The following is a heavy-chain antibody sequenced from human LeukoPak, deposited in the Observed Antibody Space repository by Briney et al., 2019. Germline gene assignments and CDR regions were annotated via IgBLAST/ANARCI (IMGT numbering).Heavy chain of an antibody. V-gene: IGHV4-59*01. CDR2: IYYTGTT. CDR3: ARDYDNSGLRHFDL. CDR1: GASISDYY. J-gene: IGHJ2*01. Sequence: SETLSLTCTVSGASISDYYWSWIRQPPGKGLEWIGYIYYTGTTKYNPSLTSRVTISVDTSKSQFSVKLSSVTAADTAVYYCARDYDNSGLRHFDLWGRGTLVTASS. D-gene: IGHD3-22*01.